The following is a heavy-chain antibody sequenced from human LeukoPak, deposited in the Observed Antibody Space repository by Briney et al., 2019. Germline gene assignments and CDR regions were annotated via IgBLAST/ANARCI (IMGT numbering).Heavy chain of an antibody. CDR1: GFTFNIYA. Sequence: GGSLRLSCAASGFTFNIYAMNWVRQAPGKGLEWVSSISSSSSYIYYADSVKGRFTISRDNAKNSLYLQMNSLRAEDTAVYYCARCGQDIVVVPAALNWFDPWGQGTLVTVSS. CDR3: ARCGQDIVVVPAALNWFDP. CDR2: ISSSSSYI. V-gene: IGHV3-21*01. D-gene: IGHD2-2*01. J-gene: IGHJ5*02.